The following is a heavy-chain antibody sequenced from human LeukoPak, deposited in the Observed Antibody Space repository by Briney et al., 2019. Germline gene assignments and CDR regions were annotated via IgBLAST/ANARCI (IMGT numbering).Heavy chain of an antibody. D-gene: IGHD6-13*01. J-gene: IGHJ4*02. V-gene: IGHV3-30*02. Sequence: GGSLRLSCAASGFTFSNYGMHWVRQAPGKGLQWVAFIRYDGSDKFYADSVKGRFTISRDNSKNTLYLQMNSLRAEDTALYYCAKDQSSWYNFDYWGQGTLVTVSS. CDR2: IRYDGSDK. CDR1: GFTFSNYG. CDR3: AKDQSSWYNFDY.